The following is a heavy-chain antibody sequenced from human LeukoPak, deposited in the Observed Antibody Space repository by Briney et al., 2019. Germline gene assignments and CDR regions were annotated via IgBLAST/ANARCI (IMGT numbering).Heavy chain of an antibody. CDR2: IWYDGSNK. Sequence: GRSLRLSCAASGFTFSSYGMHWVRQAPGKGLEWVAVIWYDGSNKYYADSVKGRFTISRDNSKNTLYLQMNSLRAEDTAVYYCARDSFRSRVAGSYFDYWGQGTLVTVPS. V-gene: IGHV3-33*01. J-gene: IGHJ4*02. CDR3: ARDSFRSRVAGSYFDY. D-gene: IGHD5-12*01. CDR1: GFTFSSYG.